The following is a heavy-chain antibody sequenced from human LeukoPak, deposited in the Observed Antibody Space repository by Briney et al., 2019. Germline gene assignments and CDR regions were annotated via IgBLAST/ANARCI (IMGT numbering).Heavy chain of an antibody. CDR1: GFTFSSYW. CDR2: IKQDGSEK. Sequence: PGGSLRLSCAASGFTFSSYWMSWVRQAPGKGLEWVANIKQDGSEKYYVDSVKGRFTISRDNAKNSLYLQMNSLRAEDTAVYYCARGMGYGGNSGNLVGYYFDYWGQGTLVTVSS. D-gene: IGHD4-23*01. J-gene: IGHJ4*02. V-gene: IGHV3-7*01. CDR3: ARGMGYGGNSGNLVGYYFDY.